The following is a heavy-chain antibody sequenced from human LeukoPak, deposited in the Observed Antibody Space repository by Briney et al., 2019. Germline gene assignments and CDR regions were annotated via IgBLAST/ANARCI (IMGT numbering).Heavy chain of an antibody. CDR1: GGSISSGGYC. J-gene: IGHJ4*02. Sequence: SETLSLTCTVSGGSISSGGYCWSWIRQHPGKGLGWIGYIYYSGSTYYNPSLKSRVTISVDTSKNQFSLKLSSVTAADPAVYYCPREVRQYYDTQVLFDYWAQGTLVTVSS. V-gene: IGHV4-31*03. D-gene: IGHD3-22*01. CDR2: IYYSGST. CDR3: PREVRQYYDTQVLFDY.